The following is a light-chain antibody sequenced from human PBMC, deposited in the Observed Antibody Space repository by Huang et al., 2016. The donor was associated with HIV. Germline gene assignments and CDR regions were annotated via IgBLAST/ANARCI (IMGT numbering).Light chain of an antibody. CDR1: QTFLYSSKNETY. CDR2: GAL. V-gene: IGKV4-1*01. Sequence: DIVMTQSPASLAVSLGERATINCKSSQTFLYSSKNETYLAWYQQRPGQPPRLLIHGALARESWVPERFSGSGSETDFTLTITGLQPEDVAVYYCQQYDSSPTFGGGTKVEI. J-gene: IGKJ4*01. CDR3: QQYDSSPT.